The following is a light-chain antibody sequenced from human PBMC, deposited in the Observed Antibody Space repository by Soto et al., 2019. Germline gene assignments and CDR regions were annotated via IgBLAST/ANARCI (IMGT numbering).Light chain of an antibody. J-gene: IGKJ5*01. Sequence: DIQMTQSPSSVSASAGDRVTITCRASQGISNWLAWYQQKPGKAPKLLIYGASSLQSGVPSRFSGSGSGTDFSLTISSLQPDDFATYYCQQYNSFSPTFGGGTRLEIK. CDR1: QGISNW. V-gene: IGKV1-12*01. CDR3: QQYNSFSPT. CDR2: GAS.